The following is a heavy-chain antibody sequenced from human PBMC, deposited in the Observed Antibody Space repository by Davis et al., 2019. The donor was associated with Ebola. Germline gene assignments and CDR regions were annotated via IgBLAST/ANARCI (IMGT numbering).Heavy chain of an antibody. Sequence: GESLKISCAASGFTVSSNYMSWVRQAPGKGLEWVSVIYSGGSTYYADSVKGRFTISRDNSKNTLYLQMNSLRAEDTAVYYCARGIQLSPADYYYYGMDVWGQGTTVTVSS. J-gene: IGHJ6*02. CDR2: IYSGGST. D-gene: IGHD5-18*01. CDR1: GFTVSSNY. CDR3: ARGIQLSPADYYYYGMDV. V-gene: IGHV3-66*01.